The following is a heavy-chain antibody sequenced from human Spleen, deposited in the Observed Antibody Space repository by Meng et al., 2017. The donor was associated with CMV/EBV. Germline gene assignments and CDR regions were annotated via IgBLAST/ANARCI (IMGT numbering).Heavy chain of an antibody. CDR1: AGSISSSSYY. Sequence: SETLSLTCTVSAGSISSSSYYWGWIRQPPGKGLEWIGNIYYSGRTFYNPSLKSRVTISVDTSKNQFSLKVISVTSADTAVYYCARDSAIFGALSPFDYWGQGALVPSPQ. J-gene: IGHJ4*02. D-gene: IGHD3-10*01. V-gene: IGHV4-39*07. CDR3: ARDSAIFGALSPFDY. CDR2: IYYSGRT.